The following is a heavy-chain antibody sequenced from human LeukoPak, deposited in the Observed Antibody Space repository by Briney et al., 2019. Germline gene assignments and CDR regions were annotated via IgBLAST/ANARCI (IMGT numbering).Heavy chain of an antibody. CDR3: ARDGISGSFDY. D-gene: IGHD1-26*01. CDR1: GYTSPSYV. CDR2: ISPYNGNT. Sequence: GASVKVSCKASGYTSPSYVISWVRQAPGQGLEWMGWISPYNGNTNYAQKLQGRVTMTTDTSTSTAYMELRSLRSADPAVYYCARDGISGSFDYWGQGTLVTVSS. V-gene: IGHV1-18*01. J-gene: IGHJ4*02.